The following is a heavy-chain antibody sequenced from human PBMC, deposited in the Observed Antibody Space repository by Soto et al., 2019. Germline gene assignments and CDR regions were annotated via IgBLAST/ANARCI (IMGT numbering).Heavy chain of an antibody. Sequence: GGSLRLSCAASGFTFSSYAMSWVRQAPGKGLEWVSTISGSGGGAYYADSMKGRFTISRDNSKNTLYLQMYSLRVEDTAVYYCARESDHWGQGTLVTVSS. CDR1: GFTFSSYA. CDR3: ARESDH. CDR2: ISGSGGGA. J-gene: IGHJ4*02. V-gene: IGHV3-23*01.